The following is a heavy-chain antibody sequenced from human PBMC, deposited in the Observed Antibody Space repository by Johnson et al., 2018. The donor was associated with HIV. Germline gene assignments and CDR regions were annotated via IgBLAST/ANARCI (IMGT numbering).Heavy chain of an antibody. CDR1: GFTFSSYW. D-gene: IGHD3-22*01. CDR2: IKQDGSEK. J-gene: IGHJ3*01. V-gene: IGHV3-7*01. CDR3: ARGDYHDSSCYFSDAFDV. Sequence: VQLVESGGGLVQPGGSLRLSCAASGFTFSSYWMSWVRQAPGRGLEWVANIKQDGSEKYYVDSVKGRFTISRDNAKNSLYLQMNSLRAEDTAVYYCARGDYHDSSCYFSDAFDVWGQGTMVTVSS.